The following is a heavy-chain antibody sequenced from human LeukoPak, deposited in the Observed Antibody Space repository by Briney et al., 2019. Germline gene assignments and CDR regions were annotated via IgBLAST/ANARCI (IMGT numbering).Heavy chain of an antibody. CDR3: ARANNSSWHN. V-gene: IGHV3-7*01. CDR2: IKPDGSAQ. D-gene: IGHD6-13*01. Sequence: GGSLRLSCAASGFSFSTYSFSWVRHVPGRGLDWVANIKPDGSAQYYAASVKGRFTVSRDNAKNSVYLQMNSLRVEDTAVYYCARANNSSWHNWGQGTLVTVSA. CDR1: GFSFSTYS. J-gene: IGHJ4*02.